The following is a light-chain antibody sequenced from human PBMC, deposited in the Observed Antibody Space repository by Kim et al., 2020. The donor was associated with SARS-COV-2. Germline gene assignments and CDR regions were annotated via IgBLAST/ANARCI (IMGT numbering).Light chain of an antibody. CDR3: QQYNSYPT. Sequence: DIQMTQSPSTLSASVGDRVTITCRASQSISSWLAWYQQKPGKAPKLLIYKASSLESGVPSRFSGSGSGTEFTLTISSLQPDDFATYYCQQYNSYPTFGQGAQLEI. J-gene: IGKJ2*01. V-gene: IGKV1-5*03. CDR2: KAS. CDR1: QSISSW.